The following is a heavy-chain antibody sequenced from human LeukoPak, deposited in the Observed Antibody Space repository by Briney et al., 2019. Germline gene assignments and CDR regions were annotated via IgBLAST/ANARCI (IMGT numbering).Heavy chain of an antibody. Sequence: ASVKVSCKASGYTFTSYYMHWVRQAPGQGLEWMGIINPSGGSTSYAQKFQGRVTVTRDTSTSTVYMELSSLRSEDTAVYYCARDPSPYSSSWYVFDYWGQGTLVTVSS. CDR3: ARDPSPYSSSWYVFDY. D-gene: IGHD6-13*01. J-gene: IGHJ4*02. CDR1: GYTFTSYY. V-gene: IGHV1-46*01. CDR2: INPSGGST.